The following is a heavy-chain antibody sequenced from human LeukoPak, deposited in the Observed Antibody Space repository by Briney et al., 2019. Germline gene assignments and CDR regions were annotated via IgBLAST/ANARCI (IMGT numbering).Heavy chain of an antibody. Sequence: GGSLRLSCAASGFTFSSYAMSWVRQAPGKGLEWVSAISGSGGSTYYADSVKGRFTISRDNSKNTLYLQMNSLRAEDTAVYYCAKGDMGVVVPAAICFDYWGQGTLVTVSS. CDR3: AKGDMGVVVPAAICFDY. J-gene: IGHJ4*02. CDR2: ISGSGGST. D-gene: IGHD2-2*02. CDR1: GFTFSSYA. V-gene: IGHV3-23*01.